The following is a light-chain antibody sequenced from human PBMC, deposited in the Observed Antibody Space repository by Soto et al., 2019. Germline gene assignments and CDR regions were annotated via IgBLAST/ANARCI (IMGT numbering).Light chain of an antibody. CDR2: DVT. J-gene: IGLJ1*01. CDR1: SRDVGGFNY. Sequence: QSALTQPASVSGSPGQSITISCTGTSRDVGGFNYVSRYQQHPGKAPKLMIYDVTNRPSGVSYRFSGSKSGNTASLTISGLQAEDEADYYCNSYTSSSTYVFGTGTKLTVL. CDR3: NSYTSSSTYV. V-gene: IGLV2-14*03.